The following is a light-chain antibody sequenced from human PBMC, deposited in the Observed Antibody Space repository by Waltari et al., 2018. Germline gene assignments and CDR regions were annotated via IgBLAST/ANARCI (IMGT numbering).Light chain of an antibody. CDR3: QQCNDWPRT. CDR1: QSVSNN. V-gene: IGKV3D-15*01. CDR2: GAS. J-gene: IGKJ1*01. Sequence: EILMTQSPPILSVSPGERATLSCRASQSVSNNLAWYQQKPGQAPRLLIYGASTRATGVPTRFSGSGSGTAFTLTISSLQSEDFAVYYCQQCNDWPRTFGQGTKVEIK.